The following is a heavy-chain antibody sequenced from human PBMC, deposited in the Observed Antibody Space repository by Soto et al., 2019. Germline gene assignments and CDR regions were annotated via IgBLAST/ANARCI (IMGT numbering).Heavy chain of an antibody. CDR3: ARSVGYYYDSSGYSRVGYFDY. J-gene: IGHJ4*02. Sequence: ASVKVSCKASGYTFTSYGISWVRQAPGQGLEWMGWISAYNGNTNYAQKLQGRVTMTTDTSTSTAYMELRSLRSDDTAVYYCARSVGYYYDSSGYSRVGYFDYWVQGTLVTVSS. V-gene: IGHV1-18*04. CDR1: GYTFTSYG. D-gene: IGHD3-22*01. CDR2: ISAYNGNT.